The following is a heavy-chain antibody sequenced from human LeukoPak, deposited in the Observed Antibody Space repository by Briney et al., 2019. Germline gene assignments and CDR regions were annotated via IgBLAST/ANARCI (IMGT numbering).Heavy chain of an antibody. Sequence: SETLSLTCTVSSGSISSYYWSWVRQPAGKGLEWIGRIYTSGSTNYNPSLKSRVTTSVGTSKNQFSLKLSSVTAADTAVYYCARAEVVVVPERYFDLWGRGTLVTVSS. CDR2: IYTSGST. D-gene: IGHD3-22*01. CDR3: ARAEVVVVPERYFDL. V-gene: IGHV4-4*07. J-gene: IGHJ2*01. CDR1: SGSISSYY.